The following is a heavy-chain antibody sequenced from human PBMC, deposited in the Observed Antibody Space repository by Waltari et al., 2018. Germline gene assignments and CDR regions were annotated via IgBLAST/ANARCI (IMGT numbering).Heavy chain of an antibody. V-gene: IGHV4-61*09. J-gene: IGHJ4*02. CDR2: IYTSGST. CDR3: ARDRGGSYWGPSTN. Sequence: QVQLQESGPGLVKPSQTLSLTCTVSGGSISSGSYYWSWIRQPAGKGLEWIGYIYTSGSTNYNPSLKSRVTISVDTSKNQFSLKLGSVTAADTAVYYCARDRGGSYWGPSTNWGQGTLVTVSS. CDR1: GGSISSGSYY. D-gene: IGHD1-26*01.